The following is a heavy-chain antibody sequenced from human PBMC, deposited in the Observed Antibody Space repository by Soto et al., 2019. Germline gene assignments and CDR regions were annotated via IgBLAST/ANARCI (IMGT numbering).Heavy chain of an antibody. Sequence: GSVKVSCKASGYTFTSYGISWVRQAPGQGLEWMGWISAYNGNTNYAQKLQGRVTMTTDTSTSTAYMELRSLRSDDTAVYYCARDDHSGHCSGGSCLHYFDYWGQGTLVTVSS. CDR3: ARDDHSGHCSGGSCLHYFDY. V-gene: IGHV1-18*01. D-gene: IGHD2-15*01. CDR2: ISAYNGNT. CDR1: GYTFTSYG. J-gene: IGHJ4*02.